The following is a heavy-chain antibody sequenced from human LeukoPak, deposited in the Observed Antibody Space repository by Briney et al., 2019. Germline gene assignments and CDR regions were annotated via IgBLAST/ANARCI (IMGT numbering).Heavy chain of an antibody. V-gene: IGHV1-2*02. CDR3: AGGTYGYSVIDF. Sequence: ASVKVSCKASGYSFTGYYMHWVRQAPGQGLEWMGWINPKTGGANYALEFQGRVTMTRDTSISTAYMELSRLTSDDTALYYCAGGTYGYSVIDFWGQGTLVTVSS. J-gene: IGHJ4*02. CDR2: INPKTGGA. D-gene: IGHD5-24*01. CDR1: GYSFTGYY.